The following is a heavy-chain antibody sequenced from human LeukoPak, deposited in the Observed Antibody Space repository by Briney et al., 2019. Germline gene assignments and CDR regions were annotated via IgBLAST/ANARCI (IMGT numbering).Heavy chain of an antibody. Sequence: GGSLRLSCAASGFTFNSFAIHWVRQAPVKGLEGVGVISSDGSDTHYADSVKGRFTISRDNSKNTLYLQMNSLRTEDTAVYYCARDRVVAAELDNWGQGTLVTVSS. D-gene: IGHD2-2*01. CDR1: GFTFNSFA. V-gene: IGHV3-30*04. J-gene: IGHJ4*02. CDR3: ARDRVVAAELDN. CDR2: ISSDGSDT.